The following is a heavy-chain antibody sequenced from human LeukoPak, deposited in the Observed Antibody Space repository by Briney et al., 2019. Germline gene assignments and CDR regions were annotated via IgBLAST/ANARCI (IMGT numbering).Heavy chain of an antibody. CDR1: GFTFSSYG. CDR2: INSDGSST. Sequence: GGSLRLSCAASGFTFSSYGMHWVRQAPGKGLVWVSRINSDGSSTSYADSVKGRFTISRDNAKNTLYLQMNSLRAEDTAVYYCARAWYGYRFDPWGQGTLVTVSS. V-gene: IGHV3-74*01. J-gene: IGHJ5*02. CDR3: ARAWYGYRFDP. D-gene: IGHD5-18*01.